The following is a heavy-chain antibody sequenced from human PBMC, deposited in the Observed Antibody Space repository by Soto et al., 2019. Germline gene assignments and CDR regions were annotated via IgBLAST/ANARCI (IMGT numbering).Heavy chain of an antibody. Sequence: QVQLVQSGAEVKKPGASVKGSCKASGYTFTSSGISWVRQAPGQGLEWMGWISAYNGNTNYAQKLQGRGTMTTDTSTRTAYMELRSLISDDTDVYYCARDPQYDSSGWKDYWGQGTLVTVSS. CDR3: ARDPQYDSSGWKDY. CDR1: GYTFTSSG. V-gene: IGHV1-18*01. CDR2: ISAYNGNT. D-gene: IGHD6-19*01. J-gene: IGHJ4*02.